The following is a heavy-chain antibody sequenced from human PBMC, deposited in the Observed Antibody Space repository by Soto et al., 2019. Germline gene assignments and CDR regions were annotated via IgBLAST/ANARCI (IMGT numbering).Heavy chain of an antibody. Sequence: QVQLVQSGAEVKKPGASVKVSCKASGYTFSNYGFSWVRQAPGQGLEWMGWVSAYTGNTNYAQNLQGRVTMTTDTSTNTAYMELRSLRSDDTAVYYCARLDYGGNSATYWGQGTLVTVSS. D-gene: IGHD4-17*01. CDR2: VSAYTGNT. CDR1: GYTFSNYG. J-gene: IGHJ4*02. CDR3: ARLDYGGNSATY. V-gene: IGHV1-18*01.